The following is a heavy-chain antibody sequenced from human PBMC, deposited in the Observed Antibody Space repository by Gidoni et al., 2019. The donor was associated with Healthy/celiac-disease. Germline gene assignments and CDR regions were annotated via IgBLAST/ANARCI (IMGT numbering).Heavy chain of an antibody. V-gene: IGHV3-30*18. CDR2: ISYDGSNK. CDR3: AKDLGYGMDV. J-gene: IGHJ6*02. D-gene: IGHD7-27*01. CDR1: GFTFRSYG. Sequence: QVQLVESGGGVVQPGRPRRLSCAASGFTFRSYGMHWVRQAPGKGLEWVAVISYDGSNKYYADSVKCRFTISRDNSKNTLYLQMSSLRAEDTAVYYCAKDLGYGMDVWGQGTTVTVSS.